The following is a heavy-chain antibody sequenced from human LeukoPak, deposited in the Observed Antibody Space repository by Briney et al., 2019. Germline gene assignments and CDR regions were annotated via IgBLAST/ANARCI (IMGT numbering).Heavy chain of an antibody. CDR2: IDYRGST. CDR3: ARVLTIARGVYYYGMDV. Sequence: PSETLSLTCTVSGGSISSYYWSWIRQPPGKGLEWIGYIDYRGSTNYNPSLKSRVTISVDTSKNQFSLKLSSVTAADTAVYYCARVLTIARGVYYYGMDVWGQGTTVTVSS. V-gene: IGHV4-59*01. CDR1: GGSISSYY. J-gene: IGHJ6*02. D-gene: IGHD3-10*01.